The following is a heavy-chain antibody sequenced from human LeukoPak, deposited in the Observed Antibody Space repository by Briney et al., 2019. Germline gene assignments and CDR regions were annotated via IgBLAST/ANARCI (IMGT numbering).Heavy chain of an antibody. V-gene: IGHV4-59*01. Sequence: SETLSLTCTVSGGSISSYYWGWIRQPPGKGLEWIGYIYYSGSTNYNPSLKSRVTISVDTSKDQFSLKLSSVTAADTAVYYCARSRTGYSSSWYYYYMDVWGKGTTVTISS. CDR1: GGSISSYY. CDR2: IYYSGST. J-gene: IGHJ6*03. CDR3: ARSRTGYSSSWYYYYMDV. D-gene: IGHD6-13*01.